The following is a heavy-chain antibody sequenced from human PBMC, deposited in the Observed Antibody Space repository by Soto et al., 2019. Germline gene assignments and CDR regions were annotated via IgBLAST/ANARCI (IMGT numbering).Heavy chain of an antibody. J-gene: IGHJ4*02. V-gene: IGHV3-74*01. CDR3: VGTGSNSY. CDR2: FNLYGSTT. CDR1: GFTFSNHW. D-gene: IGHD1-26*01. Sequence: EVQLVESGGGYVQPGGSLRLSCAASGFTFSNHWMHRVRQAPGKGLVWVSRFNLYGSTTAYADSVKGRFTISRDNAKNTLHLQMNSLRAEDTAVYYCVGTGSNSYWGQGTLVTVSS.